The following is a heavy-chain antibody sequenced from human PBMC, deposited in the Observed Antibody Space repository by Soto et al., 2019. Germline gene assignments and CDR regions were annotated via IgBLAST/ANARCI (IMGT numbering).Heavy chain of an antibody. D-gene: IGHD6-19*01. Sequence: QVQLVQSGAEVKKPGSSVKVSCKASGGTFSSYAISWLRQAPGQGLEWMGGIIPIFGTANYAQKFQGRVTITADESTSTAYMELSSLRSEDTAVYYCARDAYSSGRRVGNWFDPWGQGTLVTVSS. CDR2: IIPIFGTA. V-gene: IGHV1-69*01. CDR1: GGTFSSYA. J-gene: IGHJ5*02. CDR3: ARDAYSSGRRVGNWFDP.